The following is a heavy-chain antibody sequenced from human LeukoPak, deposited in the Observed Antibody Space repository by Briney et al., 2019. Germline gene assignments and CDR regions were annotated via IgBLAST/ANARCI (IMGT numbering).Heavy chain of an antibody. J-gene: IGHJ4*02. V-gene: IGHV3-21*04. CDR1: GFTFSSYS. Sequence: GGSLRLSCAASGFTFSSYSMNWVRQAPGKGLEWVSSISSSSSYIYYADSVKGRFTISRDNAKNSLYLQMNSLRAEDMALYYCAKGTSSTSRPTLGYWGQGTLVTVSS. CDR2: ISSSSSYI. D-gene: IGHD2-2*01. CDR3: AKGTSSTSRPTLGY.